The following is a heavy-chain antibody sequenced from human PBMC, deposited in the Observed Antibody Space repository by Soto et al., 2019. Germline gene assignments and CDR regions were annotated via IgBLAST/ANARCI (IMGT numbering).Heavy chain of an antibody. V-gene: IGHV4-59*01. D-gene: IGHD5-18*01. CDR3: ARSRGYSYGFDY. Sequence: SETLSLTCTVSGGSISSYYWSWIRQPPGKGLEWIGYIYYSGSTNYNPSLKSRVTISVDTSKNQFSLKLSSVTAADTAVYYCARSRGYSYGFDYWGQGTLVTVSS. CDR1: GGSISSYY. CDR2: IYYSGST. J-gene: IGHJ4*02.